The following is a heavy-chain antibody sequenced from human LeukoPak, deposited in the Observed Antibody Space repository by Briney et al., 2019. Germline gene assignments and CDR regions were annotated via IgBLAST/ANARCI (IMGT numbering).Heavy chain of an antibody. CDR3: ARERTYYDILTGYYQNWFDP. CDR1: GFSISSYY. CDR2: IYTSGST. V-gene: IGHV4-4*07. D-gene: IGHD3-9*01. J-gene: IGHJ5*02. Sequence: SETLSLTCTVSGFSISSYYWSWIRQPAGKGLEFIWLIYTSGSTNYNPSLKSRVTMSIDTSKNQFSMQLSSVTDADTAVYYCARERTYYDILTGYYQNWFDPWGQGTLVTVSS.